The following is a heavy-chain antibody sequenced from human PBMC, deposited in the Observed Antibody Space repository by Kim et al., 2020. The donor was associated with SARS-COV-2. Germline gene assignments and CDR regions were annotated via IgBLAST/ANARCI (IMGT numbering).Heavy chain of an antibody. Sequence: GGSLRLSCAASGFTFSSYAMSWVRQAPGQGLEWVSGISTSGYNTYNADSVKGRFTISRDNSKNTLYLQMNSLRADDTALYYCATYHWNSGHYYYVMDVWGQGTTVTVSS. J-gene: IGHJ6*02. CDR1: GFTFSSYA. V-gene: IGHV3-23*01. CDR2: ISTSGYNT. CDR3: ATYHWNSGHYYYVMDV. D-gene: IGHD1-20*01.